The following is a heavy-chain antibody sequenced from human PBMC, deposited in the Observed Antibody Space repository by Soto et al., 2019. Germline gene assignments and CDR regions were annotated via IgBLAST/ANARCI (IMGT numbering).Heavy chain of an antibody. CDR2: ISSSGSTI. D-gene: IGHD3-22*01. CDR3: ARPSHYDSSGYFPEDDAFDI. J-gene: IGHJ3*02. V-gene: IGHV3-48*03. Sequence: GGSLRLSCAASGFTFSSYEMNWVRQAPGKGLEWVSYISSSGSTIYYADSVKGRFTISRDNAKNSLYLQMNSLRAEDTAVYYCARPSHYDSSGYFPEDDAFDIWGQGTMVTVSS. CDR1: GFTFSSYE.